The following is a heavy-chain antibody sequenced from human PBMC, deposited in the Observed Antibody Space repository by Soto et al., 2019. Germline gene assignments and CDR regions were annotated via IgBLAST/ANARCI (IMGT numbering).Heavy chain of an antibody. V-gene: IGHV6-1*01. Sequence: SQTLSLTCAISGDSVSSNSAAWNWIRQSPSRGLEWLGRTYYRSKWYNDYAVSVKSRITINPDTSKNQFSLQLNSVTPEDTAVYYCARDYDILTGSTYYFDYWGQGTLVTVSS. J-gene: IGHJ4*02. D-gene: IGHD3-9*01. CDR3: ARDYDILTGSTYYFDY. CDR2: TYYRSKWYN. CDR1: GDSVSSNSAA.